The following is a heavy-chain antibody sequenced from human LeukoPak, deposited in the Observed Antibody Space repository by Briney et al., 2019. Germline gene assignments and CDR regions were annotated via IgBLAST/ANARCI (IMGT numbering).Heavy chain of an antibody. J-gene: IGHJ5*02. CDR3: ARDYLLSWFDP. CDR2: IIPILGIT. CDR1: VGTFTSYA. Sequence: SEKVSCTGSVGTFTSYAISWVRQAPGQGREWVGRIIPILGITNYAQKFQRRVTITADKSTSTAYMKLSSLRSEDTAVYYCARDYLLSWFDPWGQGTLGTVSA. V-gene: IGHV1-69*04.